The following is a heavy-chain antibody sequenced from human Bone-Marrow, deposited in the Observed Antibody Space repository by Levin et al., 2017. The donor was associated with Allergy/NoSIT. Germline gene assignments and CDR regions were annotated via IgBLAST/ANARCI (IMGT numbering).Heavy chain of an antibody. CDR3: ATAGRTSGYADAFEF. V-gene: IGHV3-30*04. J-gene: IGHJ3*01. CDR1: GSTFSRYV. D-gene: IGHD3-22*01. CDR2: ISHDETSE. Sequence: GGSLRLSCAASGSTFSRYVLHWVRQAPGKGLEWVAVISHDETSEAYAESVKGRFTISKDNSKNTLYLQMNSLREEDTAVYYCATAGRTSGYADAFEFWGQGTLVTVSS.